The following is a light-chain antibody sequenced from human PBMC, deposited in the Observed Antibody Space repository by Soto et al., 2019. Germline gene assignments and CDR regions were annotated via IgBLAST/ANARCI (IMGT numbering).Light chain of an antibody. CDR2: GAS. Sequence: EIVLTQSPGTLSLSPGERVTLSCRASQSVSSGYLAWYQQKPGQAPRLLIFGASSRATGIPDRFSGSGSGTDFTLTISRLEPEDFAVYYCQQYGSSPLTFGQGTKVDIK. CDR1: QSVSSGY. V-gene: IGKV3-20*01. J-gene: IGKJ1*01. CDR3: QQYGSSPLT.